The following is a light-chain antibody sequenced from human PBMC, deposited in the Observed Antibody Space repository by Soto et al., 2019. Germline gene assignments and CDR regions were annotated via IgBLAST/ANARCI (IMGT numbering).Light chain of an antibody. CDR3: QQRSHWPT. Sequence: DIQMTQSPSSLSASVGDRVTLTCRASQTISGYLNWYQQKPGKAPELLIYAASYLGNGVPSRFSGSGSGTDFTLTISSLEPEDFAFYFCQQRSHWPTFGQGTKVDIK. CDR1: QTISGY. J-gene: IGKJ1*01. V-gene: IGKV1-39*01. CDR2: AAS.